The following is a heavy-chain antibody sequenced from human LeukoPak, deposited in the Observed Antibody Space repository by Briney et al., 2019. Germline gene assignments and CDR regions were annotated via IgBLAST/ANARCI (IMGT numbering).Heavy chain of an antibody. D-gene: IGHD6-13*01. CDR3: ASIAAAGTWVWFDP. Sequence: ASETLSLTCTVSGGSISSYYCSWIRQPPGKGLEWIGYIYYSGSTNYNPSLKSRVTISVDTSKNQFSLKLSSVTAADTAVYYCASIAAAGTWVWFDPWGQGTLVTVSS. J-gene: IGHJ5*02. CDR1: GGSISSYY. CDR2: IYYSGST. V-gene: IGHV4-59*08.